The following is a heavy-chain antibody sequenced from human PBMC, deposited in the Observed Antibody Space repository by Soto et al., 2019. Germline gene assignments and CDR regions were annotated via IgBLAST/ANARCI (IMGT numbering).Heavy chain of an antibody. CDR1: GGSISSYY. D-gene: IGHD1-26*01. J-gene: IGHJ6*03. Sequence: PSETLSLTCTVSGGSISSYYWSWIRQPPGKGLEWIGYIYYSGSTNYNPSLKSRVTISVDTSKNQFSLKLSSVTAADTAVYYCALDLSAGGISGAEEAYYFCMDAWGKGTTVTVSS. V-gene: IGHV4-59*01. CDR3: ALDLSAGGISGAEEAYYFCMDA. CDR2: IYYSGST.